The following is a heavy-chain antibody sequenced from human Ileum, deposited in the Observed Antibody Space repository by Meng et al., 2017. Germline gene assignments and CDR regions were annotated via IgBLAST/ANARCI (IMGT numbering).Heavy chain of an antibody. CDR2: TRNKANSYTT. Sequence: GESLKISCAASGFTFSDHYMDWVRQAPGKGLEWVGRTRNKANSYTTEYAASVKGRFTISRDDSKHSRYLQMNSLKTEDTAVYYCAREKVYYYDSSGRAHYYYYYGMDVWGQGTTVTVSS. V-gene: IGHV3-72*01. D-gene: IGHD3-22*01. CDR3: AREKVYYYDSSGRAHYYYYYGMDV. J-gene: IGHJ6*02. CDR1: GFTFSDHY.